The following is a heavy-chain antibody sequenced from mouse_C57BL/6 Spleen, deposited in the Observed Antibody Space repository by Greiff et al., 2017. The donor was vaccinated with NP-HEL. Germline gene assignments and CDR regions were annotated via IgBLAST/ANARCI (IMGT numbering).Heavy chain of an antibody. CDR2: INPNNGGT. Sequence: EVQLQQSGPELVKPGASVKISCKASGYTFTDYYMNWVKQSHGKSLEWIGDINPNNGGTSYNQKFKGKATLTVDKSSSTAYMELRSLTSEDSAVYYCARSYGSSYNFDYWGQGTTLTVSS. D-gene: IGHD1-1*01. V-gene: IGHV1-26*01. CDR3: ARSYGSSYNFDY. J-gene: IGHJ2*01. CDR1: GYTFTDYY.